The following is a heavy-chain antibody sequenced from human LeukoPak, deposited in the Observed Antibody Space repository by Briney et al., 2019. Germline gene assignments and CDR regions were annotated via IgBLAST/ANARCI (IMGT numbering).Heavy chain of an antibody. Sequence: GGSLRLSCAASGFTFSSYWIHWVRQAPGKGLEWVSCIGSSSTYTNYADSVKGRFTISRDNAKNSLYLQMDGLRAEDTAVYYCARDRGAVAATWFDYWGQGTLVTVSS. CDR2: IGSSSTYT. J-gene: IGHJ4*02. CDR3: ARDRGAVAATWFDY. V-gene: IGHV3-11*05. CDR1: GFTFSSYW. D-gene: IGHD6-19*01.